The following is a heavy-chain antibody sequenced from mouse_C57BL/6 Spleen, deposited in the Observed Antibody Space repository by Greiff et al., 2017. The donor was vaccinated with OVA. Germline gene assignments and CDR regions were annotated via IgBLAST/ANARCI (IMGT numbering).Heavy chain of an antibody. J-gene: IGHJ4*01. CDR3: ARGDYYAMDY. CDR1: GYTFTSYW. V-gene: IGHV1-72*01. CDR2: IEPNSGGT. Sequence: VQLQQPGAELVKPGASVKLSCKASGYTFTSYWMQWVKQRPGRGLEWIGRIEPNSGGTKYNEKFKSKATLTVDKPSSTSYMQLSSLTSEDSAVYYCARGDYYAMDYWGQGTSVTVSS.